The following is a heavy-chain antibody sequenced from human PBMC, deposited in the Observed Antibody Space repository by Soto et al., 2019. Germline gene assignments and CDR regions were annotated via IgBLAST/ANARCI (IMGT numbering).Heavy chain of an antibody. Sequence: EVQLVESGGGLVQPGGSLRLSCAASTFTFSNHWMSWVRQAPGKGLEWVANINQGGSAKYYLDSVKGRFTISRDNAKKSLDLPVNSLRAEDTAVYYCARIYCSTTSCYIDYWGQGTPVTVTP. D-gene: IGHD2-2*02. CDR2: INQGGSAK. CDR3: ARIYCSTTSCYIDY. V-gene: IGHV3-7*01. CDR1: TFTFSNHW. J-gene: IGHJ4*02.